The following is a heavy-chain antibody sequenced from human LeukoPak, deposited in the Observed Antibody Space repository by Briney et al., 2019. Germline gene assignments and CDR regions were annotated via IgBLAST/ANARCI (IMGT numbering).Heavy chain of an antibody. CDR1: GGSISSGDYY. D-gene: IGHD2-2*01. Sequence: SQTLSLTCTVSGGSISSGDYYWSWIRQPPGKGLEWIGYTYYSGSTYYNPSLKSRVTISVDASKNQFSLKLSSVTAADTAVYYCAREWYCSSTSCYDYYYYYMDVWGKGTTVTVSS. V-gene: IGHV4-30-4*08. CDR3: AREWYCSSTSCYDYYYYYMDV. CDR2: TYYSGST. J-gene: IGHJ6*03.